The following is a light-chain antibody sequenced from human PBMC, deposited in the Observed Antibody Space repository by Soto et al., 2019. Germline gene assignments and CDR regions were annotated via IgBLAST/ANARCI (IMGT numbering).Light chain of an antibody. Sequence: EIVLTQSPGTLSLSPGERATLSCGASQSVSNSYIAWYQQKPGQAPRLLIYGASSRATGIPDRFSGSGSVTDFTLYISRRDTEDFAGYYCQQYGSSPWTFGQGTKV. CDR2: GAS. CDR3: QQYGSSPWT. CDR1: QSVSNSY. J-gene: IGKJ1*01. V-gene: IGKV3-20*01.